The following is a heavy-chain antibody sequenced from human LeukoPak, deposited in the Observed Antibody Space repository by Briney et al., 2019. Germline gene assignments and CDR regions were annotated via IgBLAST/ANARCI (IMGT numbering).Heavy chain of an antibody. Sequence: SVKVSCKASGGTFSSYAISWVRQAPGQGLEWMGGIIPIFGTANYAQKFQGSVTITADESTSTAYMELSSLRSEDTAVYYCARDRGDYYYMDVWGKGTTVPVSS. V-gene: IGHV1-69*13. J-gene: IGHJ6*03. CDR1: GGTFSSYA. D-gene: IGHD3-10*01. CDR2: IIPIFGTA. CDR3: ARDRGDYYYMDV.